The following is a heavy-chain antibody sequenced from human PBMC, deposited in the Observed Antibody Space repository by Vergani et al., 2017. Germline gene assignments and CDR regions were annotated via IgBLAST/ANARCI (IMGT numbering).Heavy chain of an antibody. CDR3: AKDGDGSGWMDV. V-gene: IGHV3-9*01. CDR2: ISWNSGSI. J-gene: IGHJ6*04. CDR1: GFTFDDYA. Sequence: EVQLVESGGGLVQPGRSLRLSCAASGFTFDDYAMHWVRQAPGKGLEWVSGISWNSGSIGYADSVKGRFTISRDNAKNSLYLQMNSLRAEDTALYYCAKDGDGSGWMDVWGEGTTVTVSS. D-gene: IGHD6-19*01.